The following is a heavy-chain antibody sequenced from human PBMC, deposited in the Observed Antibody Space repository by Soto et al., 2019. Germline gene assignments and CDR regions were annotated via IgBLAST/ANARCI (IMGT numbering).Heavy chain of an antibody. CDR2: IYWDDDK. Sequence: SGPTLVNRTQTLTLTCTFSGFSLSSTRVAVGWIRQPPGKALEWLALIYWDDDKRYSPFLKSRLTITKDTSKNQVVLTMTNMDPVDTATYYCAHSVVAGLGYYFDYWGKGTLVTVSS. V-gene: IGHV2-5*02. CDR1: GFSLSSTRVA. CDR3: AHSVVAGLGYYFDY. J-gene: IGHJ4*02. D-gene: IGHD6-19*01.